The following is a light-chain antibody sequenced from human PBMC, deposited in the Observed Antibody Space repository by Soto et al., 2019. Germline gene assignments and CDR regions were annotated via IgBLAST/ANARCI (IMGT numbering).Light chain of an antibody. J-gene: IGLJ2*01. Sequence: QSVLTQPPSVSAAPGQTVTISCSGSSSNIGNNYVFWYQQFPGTVPKTLIYDTNKRPSGIPDRFSGSKSGTSAALGITGLQTGDEADYYCGSWDTSLRAVVFGGGTKLTVL. CDR2: DTN. CDR1: SSNIGNNY. V-gene: IGLV1-51*01. CDR3: GSWDTSLRAVV.